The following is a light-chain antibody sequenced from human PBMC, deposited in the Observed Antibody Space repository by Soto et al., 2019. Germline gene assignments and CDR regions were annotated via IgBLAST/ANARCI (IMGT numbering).Light chain of an antibody. CDR2: NNN. Sequence: QSALTQPPSASGTPGQRVTISCSGSRSNIESNTVNWYQQLPGTAPKLLIFNNNQWPSGVPDRFSGSKSGTSASLAISGLQSGDEADYYCAAWDDSLNGWVFGGGTKVTVL. V-gene: IGLV1-44*01. CDR1: RSNIESNT. J-gene: IGLJ3*02. CDR3: AAWDDSLNGWV.